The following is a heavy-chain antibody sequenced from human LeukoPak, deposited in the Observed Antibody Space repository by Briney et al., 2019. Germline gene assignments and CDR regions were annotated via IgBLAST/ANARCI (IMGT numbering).Heavy chain of an antibody. CDR2: ISSSGSTI. CDR3: ARGCSGGSCYLNY. J-gene: IGHJ4*02. D-gene: IGHD2-15*01. CDR1: GFTFSSYE. Sequence: GGSLRLSCAASGFTFSSYEMNWVRQAPGKGLEWVSYISSSGSTIYYADSVKGRFTISRDNAKNSLYLQMNSLRAEDTAVYYCARGCSGGSCYLNYWGQGTLVTVSS. V-gene: IGHV3-48*03.